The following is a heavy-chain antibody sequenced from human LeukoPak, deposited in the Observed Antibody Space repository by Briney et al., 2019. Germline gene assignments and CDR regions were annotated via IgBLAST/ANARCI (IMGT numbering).Heavy chain of an antibody. D-gene: IGHD5-12*01. V-gene: IGHV4-39*01. CDR1: GGSISSSSYY. CDR3: ARRGRGVATQGFDY. CDR2: IYYSGST. J-gene: IGHJ4*02. Sequence: PSETLSLTCTVSGGSISSSSYYWGWIRQPPGKGLEWIGSIYYSGSTYYNPSLKSRVTISVDTSKNQFSLKLSSVTAADTAVYYWARRGRGVATQGFDYWGQGTLVTVSS.